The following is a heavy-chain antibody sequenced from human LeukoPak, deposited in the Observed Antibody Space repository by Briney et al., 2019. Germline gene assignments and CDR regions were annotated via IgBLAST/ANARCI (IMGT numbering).Heavy chain of an antibody. CDR2: INQDGSEK. CDR3: ASAAGWESAY. D-gene: IGHD1-26*01. Sequence: GGSLRLSCAASGTTFDSHYMTWVRQRPEKGREWVANINQDGSEKNYVDSVKGRFTISRDNAKKSLYLQMNSLRAEDTAVYYCASAAGWESAYWGQGTLVTVSS. CDR1: GTTFDSHY. J-gene: IGHJ4*02. V-gene: IGHV3-7*01.